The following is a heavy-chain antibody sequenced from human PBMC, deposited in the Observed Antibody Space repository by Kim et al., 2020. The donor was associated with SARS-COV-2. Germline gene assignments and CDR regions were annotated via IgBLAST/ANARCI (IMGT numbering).Heavy chain of an antibody. Sequence: GGSLRLSCEGSGLTFSDYAMNWVRQAPGKGLEWVSSINWNGRTTGYADSVKGRFTISRDNARDSLYLQMNTLRVEDTAVYYCVASYGTGSVIPFDYWGQG. CDR3: VASYGTGSVIPFDY. V-gene: IGHV3-20*04. J-gene: IGHJ4*02. CDR1: GLTFSDYA. CDR2: INWNGRTT. D-gene: IGHD3-10*01.